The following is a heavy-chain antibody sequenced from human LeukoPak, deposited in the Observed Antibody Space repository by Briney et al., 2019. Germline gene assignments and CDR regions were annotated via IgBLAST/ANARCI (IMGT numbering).Heavy chain of an antibody. CDR3: AKRGIDSGSYPFDY. CDR2: ISYDGSNK. V-gene: IGHV3-30*18. CDR1: GFTFSTYW. D-gene: IGHD1-26*01. Sequence: GGSLRLSCAASGFTFSTYWMSWVRQAPGKGLEWVAVISYDGSNKYYADSVKGRFTISRDNSKNTLYLQMNSLRAEDTAVYYCAKRGIDSGSYPFDYWGQGTLVTVSS. J-gene: IGHJ4*02.